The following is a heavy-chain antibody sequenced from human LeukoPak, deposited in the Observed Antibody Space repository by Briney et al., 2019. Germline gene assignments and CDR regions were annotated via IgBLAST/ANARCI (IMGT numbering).Heavy chain of an antibody. V-gene: IGHV1-2*02. J-gene: IGHJ4*02. D-gene: IGHD3-22*01. CDR3: ARDTDYYDSSGYLRD. CDR1: VYTFTGYY. CDR2: INPNSGGT. Sequence: ASVKVSCKASVYTFTGYYMHWVRPAPGQGLEWMGWINPNSGGTNYPQKFQGRVTMTRDTSISTAYMELSRLRSDDTAVYYCARDTDYYDSSGYLRDWGQGTLVSVSS.